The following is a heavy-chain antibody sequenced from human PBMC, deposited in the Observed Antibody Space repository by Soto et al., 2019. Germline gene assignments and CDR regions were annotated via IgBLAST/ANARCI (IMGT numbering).Heavy chain of an antibody. CDR3: ARIPLDEGPQNDGNY. CDR2: IYYSGST. V-gene: IGHV4-59*01. D-gene: IGHD1-1*01. CDR1: GGSISSYY. Sequence: SETLSLTCTVSGGSISSYYWSWIRQPPGKGLEWIGYIYYSGSTNYNPSLKNRVTISVDTSKNQLSLKLSTVTAADTAVYYWARIPLDEGPQNDGNYGGQGTLVTVS. J-gene: IGHJ4*02.